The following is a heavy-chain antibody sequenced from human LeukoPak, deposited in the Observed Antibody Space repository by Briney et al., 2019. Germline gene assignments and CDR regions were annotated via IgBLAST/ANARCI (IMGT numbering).Heavy chain of an antibody. Sequence: GRSLRLSCAASGFTFSSYSMNWVRQAPGKGLEWVSSISSSSSYIYYADSVKGRFTISRDNAKNSLYLQMNSLRAEDTAVYYCARDRRKYGDPLGLVDYWGQGTLVTVSS. J-gene: IGHJ4*02. V-gene: IGHV3-21*01. CDR2: ISSSSSYI. CDR3: ARDRRKYGDPLGLVDY. D-gene: IGHD4-17*01. CDR1: GFTFSSYS.